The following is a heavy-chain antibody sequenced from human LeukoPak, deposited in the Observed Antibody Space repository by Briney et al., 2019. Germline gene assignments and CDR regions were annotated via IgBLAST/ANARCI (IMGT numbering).Heavy chain of an antibody. CDR1: GFTFSSYA. CDR2: ISYDGSNK. CDR3: ARDRPVAGKES. V-gene: IGHV3-30-3*01. Sequence: GGSLRLSCAASGFTFSSYAMHWVRQAPGKGLEWAAVISYDGSNKYYADSVKGRFTISRDNSKNTLYLQMNSLRAEDTAVYYCARDRPVAGKESWGQGTLVTVSS. J-gene: IGHJ4*02. D-gene: IGHD6-19*01.